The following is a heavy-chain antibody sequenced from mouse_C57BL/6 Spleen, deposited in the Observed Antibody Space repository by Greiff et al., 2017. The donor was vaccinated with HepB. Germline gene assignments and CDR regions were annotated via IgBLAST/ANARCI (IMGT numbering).Heavy chain of an antibody. V-gene: IGHV2-2*01. Sequence: VQLQQSGPGLVQPSQSLSITCTVSGFSLTSYGVHWVRQSPGKGLEWLGVIWSGGSTDYNAAFISRLSISKDNSKSQVFFKMNSLQADDTAIYYCARRGVVGGYFDVWGTGTTVTVSS. CDR2: IWSGGST. J-gene: IGHJ1*03. CDR3: ARRGVVGGYFDV. CDR1: GFSLTSYG. D-gene: IGHD1-1*01.